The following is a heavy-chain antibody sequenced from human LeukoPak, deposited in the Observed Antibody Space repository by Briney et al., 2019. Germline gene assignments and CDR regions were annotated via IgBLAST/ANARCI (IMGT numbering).Heavy chain of an antibody. D-gene: IGHD5-24*01. CDR1: GFTFSSYA. J-gene: IGHJ4*02. Sequence: PGGSLRLSCAASGFTFSSYAMSWVRQAPGKGLEWVSAISGSGGSTSYADSVKGRFTISRDNSMNTLYLQMNSLRAEDTAVYYCAKDRGYMATTPDYWGQGTLVTVSS. CDR2: ISGSGGST. CDR3: AKDRGYMATTPDY. V-gene: IGHV3-23*01.